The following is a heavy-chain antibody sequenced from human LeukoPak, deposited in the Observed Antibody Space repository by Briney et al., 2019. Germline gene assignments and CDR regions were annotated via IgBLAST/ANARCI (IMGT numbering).Heavy chain of an antibody. J-gene: IGHJ6*03. Sequence: PSETLSLTCAVYGGSFSGYYWSWIRQPPGKGLEWIGEINHSGSTNYNPSLKSRVTISVDTSKNQFSLKLSSVTAADTAVYYCARSAGSSWYPYYYYMDVWGKGTTVTISS. V-gene: IGHV4-34*01. D-gene: IGHD6-13*01. CDR3: ARSAGSSWYPYYYYMDV. CDR1: GGSFSGYY. CDR2: INHSGST.